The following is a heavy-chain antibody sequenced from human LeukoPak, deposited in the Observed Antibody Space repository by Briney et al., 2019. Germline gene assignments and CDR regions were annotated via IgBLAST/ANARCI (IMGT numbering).Heavy chain of an antibody. CDR1: GFTFSSYD. D-gene: IGHD3-22*01. V-gene: IGHV3-13*01. J-gene: IGHJ4*02. CDR2: IGTAGDT. CDR3: ARAVNYYDSSGYGLNTELDY. Sequence: GGSLRLSCAASGFTFSSYDMHWVRQATGKGLEWVSAIGTAGDTYYPGSVKGRFTISRENAKNSLYLQMNSLRAGDTAVYYCARAVNYYDSSGYGLNTELDYWGQGTLVTVSS.